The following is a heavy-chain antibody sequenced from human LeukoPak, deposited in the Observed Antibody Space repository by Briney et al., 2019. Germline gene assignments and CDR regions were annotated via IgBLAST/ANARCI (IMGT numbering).Heavy chain of an antibody. CDR2: ITGPIYFSGST. J-gene: IGHJ6*02. D-gene: IGHD3-10*01. V-gene: IGHV4-59*01. Sequence: TSETLSLTCTVSGDSISSYYWSWIRQPPGKGLEWIGYITGPIYFSGSTKYDPSLESRVTMSVDTSKNQFSLTLSSVTAADTAVYYCARDSRDYGSGSYWDVWGQGTRVTVSS. CDR1: GDSISSYY. CDR3: ARDSRDYGSGSYWDV.